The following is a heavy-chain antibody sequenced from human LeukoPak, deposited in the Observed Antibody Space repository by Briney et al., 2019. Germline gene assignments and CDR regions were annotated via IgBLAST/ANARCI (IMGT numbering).Heavy chain of an antibody. V-gene: IGHV3-74*03. CDR1: GFSFSGSG. CDR2: IDSNGGGA. Sequence: GGSLRLSCAASGFSFSGSGMQWVRQVPGKGLVWVSRIDSNGGGATYADSVKGRFTTSRDNGNNTMYLQMNSLRAEDTAIYYCARAKYSSRWSLDYWGQGALVTVSS. J-gene: IGHJ4*02. D-gene: IGHD6-13*01. CDR3: ARAKYSSRWSLDY.